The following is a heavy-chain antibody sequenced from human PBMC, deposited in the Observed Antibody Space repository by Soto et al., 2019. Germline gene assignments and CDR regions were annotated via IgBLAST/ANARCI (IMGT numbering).Heavy chain of an antibody. V-gene: IGHV1-18*01. D-gene: IGHD6-6*01. CDR3: ARFLQLVGYFYYYMDF. CDR1: GYTFTNYG. CDR2: ISAYNGNT. J-gene: IGHJ6*03. Sequence: ASVKVSCKASGYTFTNYGITWVRQAPGQGLEWMGWISAYNGNTHYTQRLQGRVTMTTDTSTSTAYMELRGLRSDDTAVYYCARFLQLVGYFYYYMDFWGQGSTVPVSS.